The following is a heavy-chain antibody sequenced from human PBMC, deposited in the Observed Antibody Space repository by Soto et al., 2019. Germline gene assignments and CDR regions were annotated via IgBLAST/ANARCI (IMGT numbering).Heavy chain of an antibody. V-gene: IGHV3-73*01. CDR3: TSLPYDFWSGYQSYDY. CDR2: IRSKANSYAT. J-gene: IGHJ4*02. CDR1: GFTFSGSA. D-gene: IGHD3-3*01. Sequence: PGGSLRLSCAASGFTFSGSAMHWVRQASGKGLEWVGRIRSKANSYATAYAASVKGRFTISRDDSKNTAYLQMNSLKTEDTALYYCTSLPYDFWSGYQSYDYWGQGTLVTVSS.